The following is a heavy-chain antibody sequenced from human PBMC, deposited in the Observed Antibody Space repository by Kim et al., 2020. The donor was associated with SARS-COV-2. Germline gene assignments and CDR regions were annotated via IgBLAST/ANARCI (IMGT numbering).Heavy chain of an antibody. J-gene: IGHJ4*02. V-gene: IGHV3-23*01. Sequence: WGSLRLSCVASGFSFGTFDMSWVRQAPGKGLKWVSVIKSTDDSTYYAESVKGRFTVSRDSARNTLYLQMNSLRDDDTAVYYCVKGAWLDYWGAGTLVTVS. CDR1: GFSFGTFD. CDR3: VKGAWLDY. CDR2: IKSTDDST. D-gene: IGHD5-12*01.